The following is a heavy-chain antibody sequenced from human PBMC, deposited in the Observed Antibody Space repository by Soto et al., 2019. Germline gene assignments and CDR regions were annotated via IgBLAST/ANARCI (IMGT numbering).Heavy chain of an antibody. CDR3: ASHRSISTKYYFDY. Sequence: PSEILSLTCTVSGGSISSGNYYWSWIRQHPGKGLEWIGYIYSSGNTYYNPSLKNRVTISVDTSKIQFSLKLTSVTAADTAVYYCASHRSISTKYYFDYWGQGTLVTVSS. J-gene: IGHJ4*02. CDR2: IYSSGNT. V-gene: IGHV4-31*03. CDR1: GGSISSGNYY. D-gene: IGHD2-21*01.